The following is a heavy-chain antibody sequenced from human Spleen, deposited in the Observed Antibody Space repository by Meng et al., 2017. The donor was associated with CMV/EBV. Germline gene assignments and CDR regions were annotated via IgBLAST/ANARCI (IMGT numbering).Heavy chain of an antibody. J-gene: IGHJ6*02. Sequence: ASVKVSCKASGYTFTSYGISWVRQAPGQGLEWMGWISAYNGNTNYAQKLQGRVTMTTDTSTSTAYMELRSLTSDDTAVYYCARDVVGTAMAWDYYYYYGMDVWGQGTTVTVSS. CDR1: GYTFTSYG. D-gene: IGHD5-18*01. CDR3: ARDVVGTAMAWDYYYYYGMDV. CDR2: ISAYNGNT. V-gene: IGHV1-18*01.